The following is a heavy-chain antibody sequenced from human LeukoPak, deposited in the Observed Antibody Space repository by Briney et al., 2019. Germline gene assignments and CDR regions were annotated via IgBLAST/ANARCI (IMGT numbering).Heavy chain of an antibody. CDR3: AKQKGRAVAAYDY. Sequence: GGSLRLSCAASGFTFSSYGMHWVRQAPGKGLEWVAVISYGGSNKYYADSVKGRFTISRDNSKNTLYLQMNSLRAEDTAVYYCAKQKGRAVAAYDYWGQGTLVTVSS. V-gene: IGHV3-30*18. J-gene: IGHJ4*02. D-gene: IGHD6-19*01. CDR2: ISYGGSNK. CDR1: GFTFSSYG.